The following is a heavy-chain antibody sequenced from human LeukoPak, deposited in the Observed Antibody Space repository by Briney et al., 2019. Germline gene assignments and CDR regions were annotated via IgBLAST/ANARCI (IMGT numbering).Heavy chain of an antibody. V-gene: IGHV3-23*01. D-gene: IGHD6-13*01. CDR1: GFTFSSYA. CDR2: ISGSGGST. J-gene: IGHJ1*01. CDR3: AKDPGSSWLEGYFQH. Sequence: GGSLRLSCAASGFTFSSYAMSWVRQAPGKGLEWVSAISGSGGSTYYAGSVKGRFTISRDNSKNTLYLQMNSLRAEDTAVYYCAKDPGSSWLEGYFQHWGQGTLVTVSS.